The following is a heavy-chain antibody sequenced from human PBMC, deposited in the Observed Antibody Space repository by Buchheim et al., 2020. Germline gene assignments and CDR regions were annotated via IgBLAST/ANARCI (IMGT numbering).Heavy chain of an antibody. CDR1: GFTFSSYG. V-gene: IGHV3-33*01. J-gene: IGHJ6*02. D-gene: IGHD3-22*01. CDR3: ARETYYYDSSGYYFLESYYYYYYGMDV. CDR2: IWYDGSNK. Sequence: QVQLVESGGGVVQPGRSLRLSCAASGFTFSSYGMHWVRQAPGKGLEWVAVIWYDGSNKYYADSVKGRFTISRDNSKNTLYLQMNSLRAEDTAVYYCARETYYYDSSGYYFLESYYYYYYGMDVWGQGTT.